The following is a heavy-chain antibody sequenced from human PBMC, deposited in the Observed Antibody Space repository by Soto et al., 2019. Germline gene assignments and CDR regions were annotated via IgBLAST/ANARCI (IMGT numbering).Heavy chain of an antibody. Sequence: PSETLSLTCTVSGGSISSYYWSWIRQPPGKGLEWIGYIYYSGSTNYNPSLKSRVTISVDTSRNQFSLKLSSVTAADTAVYYCARGEAANRGFQHWGQGTLVTVSS. CDR3: ARGEAANRGFQH. D-gene: IGHD3-16*01. CDR1: GGSISSYY. CDR2: IYYSGST. J-gene: IGHJ1*01. V-gene: IGHV4-59*08.